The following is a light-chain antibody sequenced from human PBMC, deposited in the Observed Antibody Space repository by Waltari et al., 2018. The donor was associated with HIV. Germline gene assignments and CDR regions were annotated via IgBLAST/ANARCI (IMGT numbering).Light chain of an antibody. CDR3: CSYAGSSTVV. V-gene: IGLV2-23*02. J-gene: IGLJ2*01. CDR2: EVS. CDR1: SSDAGSYNL. Sequence: QSALTQPASVSGSPGQSITISCTGTSSDAGSYNLVSWYQPHPGKAPKLMIYEVSKRPSGVSNRFSGSKSGNTASLTISGLQAEDEADYYCCSYAGSSTVVFGGGTKLTVL.